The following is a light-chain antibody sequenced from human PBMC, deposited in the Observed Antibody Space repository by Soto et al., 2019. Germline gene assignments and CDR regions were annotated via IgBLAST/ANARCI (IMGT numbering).Light chain of an antibody. CDR3: QQYYSYPRT. Sequence: DIQLTQSPSFLSASVGDRVTITCRASQGINSYFAWYQQKPGKAPKLLIYAASTLQSGVPSRFSGSGSGTEFTLTISSLQPEDLATYYCQQYYSYPRTFGQGTRLEIK. V-gene: IGKV1-9*01. J-gene: IGKJ5*01. CDR2: AAS. CDR1: QGINSY.